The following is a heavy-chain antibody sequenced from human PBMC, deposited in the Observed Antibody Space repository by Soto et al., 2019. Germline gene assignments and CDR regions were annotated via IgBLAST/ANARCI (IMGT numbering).Heavy chain of an antibody. CDR1: GFTFSSYA. J-gene: IGHJ6*02. CDR2: ISGSGGST. V-gene: IGHV3-23*01. CDR3: AKDRNWVLEWLLNYYYYGMDV. D-gene: IGHD3-3*01. Sequence: VGSLRLSCAASGFTFSSYAMSWVRQAPGKGLEWVSAISGSGGSTYYADSVKGRFTISGDNSKNTLYLQMNSLRAEDTAVYYCAKDRNWVLEWLLNYYYYGMDVWGQGTTVTVSS.